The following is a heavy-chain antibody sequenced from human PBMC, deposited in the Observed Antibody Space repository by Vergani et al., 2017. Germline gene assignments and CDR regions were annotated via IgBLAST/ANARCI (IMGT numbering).Heavy chain of an antibody. CDR1: GFTFGDYA. CDR3: XRGDLSHKFSYYYYGMDV. D-gene: IGHD1-26*01. V-gene: IGHV3-49*03. Sequence: EVQLVESGGGLVQPGRSLRLSCTASGFTFGDYAMSWFRQAPGKGLEWVGFIRSKAYGGTTEYAASVKGRFTISRDDSKSIAYLQMNSLKTEDTAVYYCXRGDLSHKFSYYYYGMDVWGQGTTVTVSS. J-gene: IGHJ6*02. CDR2: IRSKAYGGTT.